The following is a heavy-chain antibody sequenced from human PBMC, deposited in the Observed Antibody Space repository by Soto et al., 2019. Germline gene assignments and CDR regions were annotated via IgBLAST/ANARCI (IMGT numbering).Heavy chain of an antibody. V-gene: IGHV1-69*13. Sequence: SVKVSCKASGGTFSSYAISWVRQAPGQGLEWMGGIIPIFGTANYAQKFQGRVTITADESTSTAYMELSSLRSEDTAVYYCARDAIVGATYDAFDIWGQGTMVTVSS. CDR1: GGTFSSYA. CDR3: ARDAIVGATYDAFDI. D-gene: IGHD1-26*01. CDR2: IIPIFGTA. J-gene: IGHJ3*02.